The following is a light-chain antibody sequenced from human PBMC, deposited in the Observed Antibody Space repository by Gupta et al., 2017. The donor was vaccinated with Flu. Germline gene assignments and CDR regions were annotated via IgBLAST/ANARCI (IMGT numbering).Light chain of an antibody. CDR3: GTWDNSLSAMV. V-gene: IGLV1-51*01. Sequence: QSVLTQPPSVSAAPGQKVTFSCSGSSSNIGINYVSWYQQLPGTAPKLLIYDNDKRPSGIPDRFSGSKSGTSATLGITGLQTGDEADYYCGTWDNSLSAMVFCGGTKLAVL. CDR2: DND. J-gene: IGLJ2*01. CDR1: SSNIGINY.